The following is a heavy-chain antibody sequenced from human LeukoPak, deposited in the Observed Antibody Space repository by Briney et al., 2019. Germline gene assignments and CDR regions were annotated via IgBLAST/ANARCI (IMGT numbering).Heavy chain of an antibody. CDR1: GFTFSDYY. V-gene: IGHV3-11*01. D-gene: IGHD2/OR15-2a*01. CDR3: AREVVIVPDYFYYGLDV. J-gene: IGHJ6*02. CDR2: ISSSGDSL. Sequence: GGSQRLSCAASGFTFSDYYMTWIRQAPGKGLEWISFISSSGDSLYYADSVRGRFTISRDNAKNSLYLQMNGLRAEDTAVYYCAREVVIVPDYFYYGLDVWGQGTTVTVSS.